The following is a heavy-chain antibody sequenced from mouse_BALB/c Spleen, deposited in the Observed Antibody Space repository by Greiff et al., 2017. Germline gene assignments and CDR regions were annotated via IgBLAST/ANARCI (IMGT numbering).Heavy chain of an antibody. CDR2: ISYDGSN. V-gene: IGHV3-6*02. D-gene: IGHD1-1*02. J-gene: IGHJ4*01. Sequence: ESGPGLVKPSQSLSLTCSVTGYSITSGYYWNWIRQFPGNKLEWMGYISYDGSNNYNPSLKNRISITRDTSKNQFFLKLNSVTTEDTATYYCAIVWRYAMDDWGQGTSVTVSS. CDR1: GYSITSGYY. CDR3: AIVWRYAMDD.